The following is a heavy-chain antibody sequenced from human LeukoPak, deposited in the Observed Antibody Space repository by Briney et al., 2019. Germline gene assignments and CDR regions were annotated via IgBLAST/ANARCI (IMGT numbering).Heavy chain of an antibody. CDR2: ISAYNGNT. CDR1: GYTFTSFG. Sequence: ASVKVSCKASGYTFTSFGISWVRQAPGQGLEWMGWISAYNGNTNYAQTLQGRVSMTTDTSTSTAYMELSSLRSDDTAVYYCAMGASGYYYGMDVWGQGTTVTVSS. J-gene: IGHJ6*02. D-gene: IGHD3-10*01. CDR3: AMGASGYYYGMDV. V-gene: IGHV1-18*01.